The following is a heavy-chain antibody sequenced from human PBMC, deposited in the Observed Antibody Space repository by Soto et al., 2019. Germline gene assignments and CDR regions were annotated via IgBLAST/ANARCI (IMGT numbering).Heavy chain of an antibody. CDR3: ARGVPVQVVVDWFDP. Sequence: GSLRLSCAASGFTFSSYSMNWVRQAPGKGLEWVSYISSSSSTIYHADSVKGRFTISRDNAKTQFFLKLSSVTAADTAVYYCARGVPVQVVVDWFDPWGQGTLVTVSS. V-gene: IGHV3-48*01. J-gene: IGHJ5*02. D-gene: IGHD3-22*01. CDR2: ISSSSSTI. CDR1: GFTFSSYS.